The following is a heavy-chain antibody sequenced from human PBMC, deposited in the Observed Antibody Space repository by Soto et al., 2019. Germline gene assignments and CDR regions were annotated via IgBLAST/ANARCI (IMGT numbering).Heavy chain of an antibody. V-gene: IGHV3-48*01. CDR2: ISSSSSTI. D-gene: IGHD2-15*01. CDR3: AREIGSYDPYYYYYMDV. Sequence: GGSLRLSCAASGFTFSSYSMNWVRQAPGKGLEWVSYISSSSSTIYYADSVKGRFTISRDNAKNSLYLQMTSQRAEDTAVYYCAREIGSYDPYYYYYMDVWGKGTTVTVSS. J-gene: IGHJ6*03. CDR1: GFTFSSYS.